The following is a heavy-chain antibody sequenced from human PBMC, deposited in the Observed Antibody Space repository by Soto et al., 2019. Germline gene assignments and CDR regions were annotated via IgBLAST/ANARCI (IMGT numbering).Heavy chain of an antibody. J-gene: IGHJ6*02. CDR3: ARDLFKVVVTASLYYYYYGMDV. D-gene: IGHD2-21*02. V-gene: IGHV1-18*01. CDR1: GYTFTSYG. CDR2: ISAYNGNT. Sequence: ASVKVSCKASGYTFTSYGISWVRQAPGQGLEWMGWISAYNGNTNYAQKLQGRVTMTTDTSTSTAYMELRSLRSDDTDVYYCARDLFKVVVTASLYYYYYGMDVWGQGTTVTVSS.